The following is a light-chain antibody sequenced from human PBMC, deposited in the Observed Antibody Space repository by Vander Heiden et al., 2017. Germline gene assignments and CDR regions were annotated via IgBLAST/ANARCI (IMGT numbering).Light chain of an antibody. Sequence: EIQVTGSPSSLSASVGDRVTITCRASQSISSYLNWYQQKPGKAPKLLIYAASSLQSGVPSRFSGSGSGTDFTLTISSLQPEDFATYYCQQSYSTPRTFGQGTNLEIK. CDR1: QSISSY. J-gene: IGKJ2*01. V-gene: IGKV1-39*01. CDR3: QQSYSTPRT. CDR2: AAS.